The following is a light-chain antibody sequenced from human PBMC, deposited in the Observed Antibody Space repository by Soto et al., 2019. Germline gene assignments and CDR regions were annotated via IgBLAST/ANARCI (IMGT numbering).Light chain of an antibody. CDR2: DVS. J-gene: IGLJ1*01. CDR1: SSDVGAYNY. Sequence: QSALTQPASVSGSPGQSITISCTGTSSDVGAYNYVSWYQHHPGKAPKLIIYDVSVRPSGVSNRFSASKSGNTASLAISGLQAEDEADYYCSSYTSINTEVFGTGTKVTVL. CDR3: SSYTSINTEV. V-gene: IGLV2-14*03.